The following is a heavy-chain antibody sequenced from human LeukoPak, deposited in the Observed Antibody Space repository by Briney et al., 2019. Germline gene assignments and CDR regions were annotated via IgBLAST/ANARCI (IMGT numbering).Heavy chain of an antibody. CDR2: MNPNSGNT. CDR1: GYTFTSYD. Sequence: ASVKVSCKASGYTFTSYDINWVRQATGQGLEWMGWMNPNSGNTGYAQKFQGRVTMTRNTSISTAYMELSSLRSVDTAVYYCATGSSLADFFGYYYYMDVWGKGTTVTVSS. D-gene: IGHD3-3*01. CDR3: ATGSSLADFFGYYYYMDV. V-gene: IGHV1-8*01. J-gene: IGHJ6*03.